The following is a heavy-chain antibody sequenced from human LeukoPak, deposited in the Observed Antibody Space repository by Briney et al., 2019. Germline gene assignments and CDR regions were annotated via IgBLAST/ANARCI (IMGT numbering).Heavy chain of an antibody. D-gene: IGHD6-19*01. CDR3: ARRGSGWYP. V-gene: IGHV4-34*01. CDR2: INHSGST. Sequence: PSETLSLTCVVYGGSFTGYYWSWIRQSPGKGLEWIGEINHSGSTNYNPSLKSRVTISLDTSKNQFSLQLSSVTAADTAAYYCARRGSGWYPWGQGTLVTVSS. J-gene: IGHJ4*02. CDR1: GGSFTGYY.